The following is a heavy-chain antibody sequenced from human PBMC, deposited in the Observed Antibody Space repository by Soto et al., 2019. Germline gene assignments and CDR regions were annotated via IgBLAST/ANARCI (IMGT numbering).Heavy chain of an antibody. CDR2: IIPIFGTA. J-gene: IGHJ6*02. CDR1: GGTFSSYA. V-gene: IGHV1-69*06. D-gene: IGHD1-7*01. CDR3: ARELELPPHYYYGMDV. Sequence: RASVKVSCKASGGTFSSYAISWVRQAPGQGLEWMGGIIPIFGTANYAQKFQGRVTITADKSTSTAYMELSSLRSEDTAVYYCARELELPPHYYYGMDVWGQGTTVTVSS.